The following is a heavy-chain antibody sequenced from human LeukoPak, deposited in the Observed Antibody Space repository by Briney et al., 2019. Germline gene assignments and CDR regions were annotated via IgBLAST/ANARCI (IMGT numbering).Heavy chain of an antibody. D-gene: IGHD1-26*01. V-gene: IGHV4-4*07. CDR2: IYTSGST. Sequence: SETLSLTCTVSGGSISSYYWSWIRQPAGRGLEWIGRIYTSGSTNYNPSLKSRVTMSVDTSKNQFSLKLSSVTAADTAVYYCARDQWGYSGSYYDCFDYWGQGTLVTVSS. CDR1: GGSISSYY. CDR3: ARDQWGYSGSYYDCFDY. J-gene: IGHJ4*02.